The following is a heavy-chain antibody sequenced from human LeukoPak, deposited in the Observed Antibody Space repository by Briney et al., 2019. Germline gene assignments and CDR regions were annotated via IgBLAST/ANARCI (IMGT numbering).Heavy chain of an antibody. CDR2: IYPGDSDT. V-gene: IGHV5-51*01. Sequence: GESLKISCKGSGYSFTSYWIGWVRQMPGKGLEWMGIIYPGDSDTRYSPSFQGQVTISADKSISTAYLQWSSLKASDTAMYYCARIGYCSSTSCPHHFDYWGQGTLVTVSS. CDR3: ARIGYCSSTSCPHHFDY. D-gene: IGHD2-2*01. J-gene: IGHJ4*02. CDR1: GYSFTSYW.